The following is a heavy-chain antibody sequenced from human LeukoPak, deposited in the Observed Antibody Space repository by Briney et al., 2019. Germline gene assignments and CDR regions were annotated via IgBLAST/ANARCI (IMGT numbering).Heavy chain of an antibody. V-gene: IGHV4-61*02. CDR2: IYSSGGT. Sequence: SETMSLTCTVSGASVSSGQSYWSWIRQPAGKGLEWTGRIYSSGGTSYNPSLKSRVIISVDTSKNQFSLNLSSVTAADTAVYYCAKGEWLTNYFDSWGQGSLVTVSS. D-gene: IGHD3-3*01. CDR1: GASVSSGQSY. J-gene: IGHJ4*02. CDR3: AKGEWLTNYFDS.